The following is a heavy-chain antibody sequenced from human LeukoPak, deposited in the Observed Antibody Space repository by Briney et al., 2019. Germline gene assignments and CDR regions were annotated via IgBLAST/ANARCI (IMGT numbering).Heavy chain of an antibody. CDR3: ARGAWSSSWSGDDAFDI. D-gene: IGHD6-13*01. CDR1: GDSVSSNSAA. J-gene: IGHJ3*02. V-gene: IGHV6-1*01. CDR2: TYYRSKWYN. Sequence: SQTLSLTCAISGDSVSSNSAAWNWIRQSPSRGLEWLGRTYYRSKWYNDYAVSVKSRITINPDTSKNQFSLQLNSVTPKDTAVYYCARGAWSSSWSGDDAFDIWGQGTMVTVSS.